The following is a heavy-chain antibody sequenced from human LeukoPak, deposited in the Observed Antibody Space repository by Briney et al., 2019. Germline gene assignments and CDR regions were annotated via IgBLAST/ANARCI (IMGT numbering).Heavy chain of an antibody. Sequence: SATLSLTCSVSGGSISSSSYYWGWIRQSPGKGLEWIGSIYYSGSTYYNPSLKSRVTISVDTSKNQFSLKLSSVTAADTAMYFCATDRTGNYYFDDWGQGTLVTVSS. D-gene: IGHD4-23*01. CDR1: GGSISSSSYY. J-gene: IGHJ4*02. V-gene: IGHV4-39*07. CDR2: IYYSGST. CDR3: ATDRTGNYYFDD.